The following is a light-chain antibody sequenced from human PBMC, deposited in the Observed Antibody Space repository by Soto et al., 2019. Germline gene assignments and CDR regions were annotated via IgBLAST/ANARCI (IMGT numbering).Light chain of an antibody. CDR3: CSYAGSSTYV. J-gene: IGLJ1*01. V-gene: IGLV2-23*02. Sequence: QSVLTQPASVSGSPGQSITIFCTGTSSDVGSYNLVSWYQQHPGKAPKLMIYEVSKRPSGVSNRFPGSKSGNTASLTISGLQAEDEADYYCCSYAGSSTYVFGTGTKVTVL. CDR1: SSDVGSYNL. CDR2: EVS.